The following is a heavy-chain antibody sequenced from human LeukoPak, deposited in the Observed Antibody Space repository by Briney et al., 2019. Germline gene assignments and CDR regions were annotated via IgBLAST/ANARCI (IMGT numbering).Heavy chain of an antibody. D-gene: IGHD4-17*01. CDR3: ARENYGDYGGAWFDP. J-gene: IGHJ5*02. Sequence: QTGGSLRLSCAASGLTFSSYWMSWVRQAPGKGREWVANIKQDGSEKYYVDSVKGRFTISRDNAKNSLYLQMNSLRAEDTAVYYCARENYGDYGGAWFDPWGQGTLVTVSS. CDR1: GLTFSSYW. CDR2: IKQDGSEK. V-gene: IGHV3-7*04.